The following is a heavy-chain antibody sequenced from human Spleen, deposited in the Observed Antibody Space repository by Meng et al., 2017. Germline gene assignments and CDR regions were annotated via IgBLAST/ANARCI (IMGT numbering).Heavy chain of an antibody. Sequence: QITLKESGPTLVKPTQTLPLTCTFSGFSLRTSGVGVGWIRQPPGKALEWLALLYWDDDKRYSPSLKSRLTITKDTSKNQVVLTMTNMNPVDTATYYCAHKWVETLFDYWGQGTLVTVSS. CDR2: LYWDDDK. CDR3: AHKWVETLFDY. V-gene: IGHV2-5*02. J-gene: IGHJ4*02. D-gene: IGHD2-8*01. CDR1: GFSLRTSGVG.